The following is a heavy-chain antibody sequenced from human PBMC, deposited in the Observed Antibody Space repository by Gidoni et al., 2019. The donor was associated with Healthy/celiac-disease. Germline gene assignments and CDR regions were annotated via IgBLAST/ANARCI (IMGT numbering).Heavy chain of an antibody. CDR1: GFSLSTSGVG. D-gene: IGHD3-9*01. Sequence: QITLKESGPTLVKPTQTLTLTCTFSGFSLSTSGVGVGWIRQPPGKALEWLALIYWDDDKRYSPSLKSRLTITKDTSKNQVVLTMTNMDPVDTATYYCAHQRRDFDAPDEGPYFDYWGQGTLVTVSS. J-gene: IGHJ4*02. CDR2: IYWDDDK. V-gene: IGHV2-5*02. CDR3: AHQRRDFDAPDEGPYFDY.